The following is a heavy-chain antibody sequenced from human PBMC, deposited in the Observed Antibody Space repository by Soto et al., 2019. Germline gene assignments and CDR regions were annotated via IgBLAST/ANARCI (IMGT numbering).Heavy chain of an antibody. CDR3: ARGLITGSQYSGGWYYFDS. V-gene: IGHV4-39*01. D-gene: IGHD1-26*01. J-gene: IGHJ4*02. CDR1: GGSISISSYD. Sequence: PSETLSLTCTVSGGSISISSYDWGWIRQPPGKGLEWIGSIYYSGSTYYNPSLKSRVTISVDTSKNQFSLKLSSVTAADTAVYYCARGLITGSQYSGGWYYFDSWGQGTQVTVSS. CDR2: IYYSGST.